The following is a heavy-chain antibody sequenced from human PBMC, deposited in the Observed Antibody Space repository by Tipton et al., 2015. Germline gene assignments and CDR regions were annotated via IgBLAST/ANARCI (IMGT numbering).Heavy chain of an antibody. V-gene: IGHV6-1*01. J-gene: IGHJ3*02. CDR2: TYYRSKWYS. CDR1: GDSVSSDSAA. CDR3: ARGRNNAFDI. Sequence: GLVKPSQTLSLTCGISGDSVSSDSAAWHWIRQSPSRGLEWLGNTYYRSKWYSDYAVSVKSRITINSDTSKNQFSLQLNSVTPEDTAVYYYARGRNNAFDIWGQGTLVTVSS.